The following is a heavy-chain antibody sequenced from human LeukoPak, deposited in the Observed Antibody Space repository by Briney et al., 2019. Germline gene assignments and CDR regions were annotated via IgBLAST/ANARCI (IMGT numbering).Heavy chain of an antibody. CDR1: GLDFKKYW. Sequence: GGSLRLSCAASGLDFKKYWMHWVRQAPGKGLEWVARINNDGNDAKSADSVKGRFTISRDNAKNTLYLQMNSLRAEDTAVYYCARPVDTAMVIWGQGTMVTVSS. J-gene: IGHJ3*02. CDR3: ARPVDTAMVI. D-gene: IGHD5-18*01. CDR2: INNDGNDA. V-gene: IGHV3-74*03.